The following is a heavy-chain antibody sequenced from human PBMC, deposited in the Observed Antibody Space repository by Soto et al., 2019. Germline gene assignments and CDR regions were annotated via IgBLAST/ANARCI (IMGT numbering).Heavy chain of an antibody. CDR3: GGPYDSSGYYYSVGYYYGMDV. CDR1: GCTFTSYG. Sequence: GASVKVSCKASGCTFTSYGISWVRQAPGQGLEWMGWISAYNGNTNYAQKFQGRVTITADESTSTAYMELSSLRSEDTAVYYCGGPYDSSGYYYSVGYYYGMDVWGQGTTVTVSS. CDR2: ISAYNGNT. V-gene: IGHV1-18*01. J-gene: IGHJ6*02. D-gene: IGHD3-22*01.